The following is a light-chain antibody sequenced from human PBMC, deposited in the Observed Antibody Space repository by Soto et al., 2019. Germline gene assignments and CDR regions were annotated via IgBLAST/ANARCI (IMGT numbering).Light chain of an antibody. J-gene: IGLJ1*01. V-gene: IGLV1-40*01. CDR1: NSNIGSDYG. CDR3: QSYDRSLRACV. Sequence: QSALTQPPSVSVAPGQRVTISCTGTNSNIGSDYGVHWYQQFPGTAPKLLIYGNSNRPSGVPDRFSGSKSGTSASLAITGLQAEDEADYYCQSYDRSLRACVFGTGTKLTVL. CDR2: GNS.